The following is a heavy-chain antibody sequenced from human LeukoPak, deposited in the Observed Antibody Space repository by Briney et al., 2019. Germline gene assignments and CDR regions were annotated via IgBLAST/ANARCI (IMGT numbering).Heavy chain of an antibody. CDR1: GFTFSSYW. J-gene: IGHJ4*02. CDR2: IKQDGSER. Sequence: GGSLRLSCAASGFTFSSYWMSWVRQAPGKGLEWVANIKQDGSERYYVDSMKGRFTISRDNAKNSLYPQMNSLRAEDTAVYYCARGLAAFRDYYASGSLDYWGQGALVTVSS. CDR3: ARGLAAFRDYYASGSLDY. V-gene: IGHV3-7*01. D-gene: IGHD3-10*01.